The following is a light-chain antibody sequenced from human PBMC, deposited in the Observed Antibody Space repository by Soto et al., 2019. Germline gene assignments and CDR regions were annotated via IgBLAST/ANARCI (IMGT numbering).Light chain of an antibody. CDR1: SSDVGGYNY. CDR2: DVS. CDR3: SSYTSSRTLL. V-gene: IGLV2-14*01. Sequence: QSALTQPASVSGSPGQSITISCTGTSSDVGGYNYVSWYQQHPGKAPKLMIYDVSNRPSGVSNRFSGSKSGNTASLTISWLQAEDEADYYCSSYTSSRTLLFGGGTKVTVL. J-gene: IGLJ3*02.